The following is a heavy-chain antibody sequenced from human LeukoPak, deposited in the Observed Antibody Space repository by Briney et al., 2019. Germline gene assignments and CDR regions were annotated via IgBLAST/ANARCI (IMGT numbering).Heavy chain of an antibody. D-gene: IGHD4-23*01. V-gene: IGHV4-30-4*08. CDR2: IYYSGST. J-gene: IGHJ5*02. CDR1: GGSISSGDYY. CDR3: AAGEVVTQFDP. Sequence: SGTLSLTCTVSGGSISSGDYYWSWIRQPPGKGLEWIGYIYYSGSTYYNPSLKSRVTISVDTSKNQFSLKLSSVTAADTAVYYCAAGEVVTQFDPWGQGTLVTVSS.